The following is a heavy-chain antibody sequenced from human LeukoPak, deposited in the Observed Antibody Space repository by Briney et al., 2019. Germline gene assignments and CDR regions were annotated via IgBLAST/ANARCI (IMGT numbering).Heavy chain of an antibody. CDR1: GGTFSSYA. D-gene: IGHD3-3*01. J-gene: IGHJ4*02. CDR3: ARGYDFWSGYYFAFDY. V-gene: IGHV1-69*04. Sequence: SVKVSCKASGGTFSSYAISWVRQAPGQGLEWMGRIIPILGIANYAQKFQGRVTITADKSTSTAYMELSSLRSEDTAVYYCARGYDFWSGYYFAFDYWGQGTLVTASS. CDR2: IIPILGIA.